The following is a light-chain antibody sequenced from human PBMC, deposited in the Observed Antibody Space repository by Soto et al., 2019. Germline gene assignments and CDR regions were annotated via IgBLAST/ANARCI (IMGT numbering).Light chain of an antibody. CDR1: QDITSY. Sequence: DIQMTQSPSSLSASVGDRVTITCRASQDITSYLNWYQQKPKKAPELLIYAASTLQSGAPSRFSGSESVTEYTLTISSLQPEDFAIYYCQQSYTTPWTFGQGTRVEFK. CDR2: AAS. J-gene: IGKJ1*01. CDR3: QQSYTTPWT. V-gene: IGKV1-39*01.